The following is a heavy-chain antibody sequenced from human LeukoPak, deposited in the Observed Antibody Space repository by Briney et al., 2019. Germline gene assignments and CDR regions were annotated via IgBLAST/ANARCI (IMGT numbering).Heavy chain of an antibody. V-gene: IGHV3-30*18. CDR3: AKIPYYYDSSGYLGYGMDV. CDR2: ISYDGSNK. Sequence: GGSLRLSCAASGFTFFDAWMNWVRQAPGKGLEWVAVISYDGSNKYYADSVKGRFTISRDNSKNTLYLQMNSLRAEDTAVYYCAKIPYYYDSSGYLGYGMDVWGQGTTVTVSS. D-gene: IGHD3-22*01. J-gene: IGHJ6*02. CDR1: GFTFFDAW.